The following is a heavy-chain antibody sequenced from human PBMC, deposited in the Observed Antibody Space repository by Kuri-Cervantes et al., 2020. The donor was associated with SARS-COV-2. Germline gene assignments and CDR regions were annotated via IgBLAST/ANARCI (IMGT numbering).Heavy chain of an antibody. V-gene: IGHV3-15*01. J-gene: IGHJ2*01. CDR3: ARDGEMATRYWYFDL. Sequence: GESLKISCAASGFTFSNAWMSWVRQAPGKGLEWVGRIKSKTDGGTTDYAAPVKGRFTISRDDSKNTLYLQMNSLRAEDTAVYYCARDGEMATRYWYFDLWGRGTLVTVSS. CDR1: GFTFSNAW. CDR2: IKSKTDGGTT. D-gene: IGHD5-24*01.